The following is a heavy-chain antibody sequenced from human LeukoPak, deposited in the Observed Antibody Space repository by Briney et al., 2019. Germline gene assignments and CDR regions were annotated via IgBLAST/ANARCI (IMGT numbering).Heavy chain of an antibody. CDR3: ARDQSSSWLTNFDY. CDR1: GGSISSYY. CDR2: IYYSGST. D-gene: IGHD6-13*01. V-gene: IGHV4-59*01. J-gene: IGHJ4*02. Sequence: SETLSLTCTVSGGSISSYYWSWIRQPPGKGLEWIGYIYYSGSTNYNPSLKSRVTISVDTSKNQFSLKLSSVTAADTAVYYCARDQSSSWLTNFDYWGQGTLVTVSS.